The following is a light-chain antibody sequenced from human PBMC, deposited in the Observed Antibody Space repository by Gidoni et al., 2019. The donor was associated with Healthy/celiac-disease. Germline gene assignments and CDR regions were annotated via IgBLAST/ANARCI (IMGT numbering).Light chain of an antibody. V-gene: IGKV3-15*01. CDR2: GAS. Sequence: ELVMTQSPATLSVSPGERATLSCRASQSVSSNLAWYQQKPGQAPRLLIYGASTRATGIPARFSGSGSGTEFTLTISRLQSEDFAVYYCQQYNNWPLWTFGQGTKVEIK. CDR3: QQYNNWPLWT. J-gene: IGKJ1*01. CDR1: QSVSSN.